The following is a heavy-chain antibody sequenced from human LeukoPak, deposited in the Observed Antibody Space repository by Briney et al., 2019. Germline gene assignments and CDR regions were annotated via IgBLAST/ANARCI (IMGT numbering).Heavy chain of an antibody. CDR1: GGSISSGSYY. D-gene: IGHD2-2*01. CDR3: ARIRLGYCSSPRNCDAFDI. V-gene: IGHV4-39*01. CDR2: IYYSGST. J-gene: IGHJ3*02. Sequence: PSQTLSLTCTVSGGSISSGSYYWSWIRQPPGRGLEWIGSIYYSGSTYYNPSLKSRVTISVDTSKNQFSLKLSSVTAADTAVYFCARIRLGYCSSPRNCDAFDIWGQGTMVTVSS.